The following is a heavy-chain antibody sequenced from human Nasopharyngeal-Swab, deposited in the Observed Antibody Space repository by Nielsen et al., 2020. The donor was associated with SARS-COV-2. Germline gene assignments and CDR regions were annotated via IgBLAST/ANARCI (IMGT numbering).Heavy chain of an antibody. D-gene: IGHD3-16*02. Sequence: GASLKISCKGSGYSFTSYWLVCVRQMPGKGLEWVGIIYPGDSDTRCSPSFQGQVTISADKYISTAYLQWSSLKASDTAMYYCARAKAMITFGGVIVSDYYYGMDVWGEGTTVTVSS. J-gene: IGHJ6*04. CDR3: ARAKAMITFGGVIVSDYYYGMDV. CDR2: IYPGDSDT. V-gene: IGHV5-51*01. CDR1: GYSFTSYW.